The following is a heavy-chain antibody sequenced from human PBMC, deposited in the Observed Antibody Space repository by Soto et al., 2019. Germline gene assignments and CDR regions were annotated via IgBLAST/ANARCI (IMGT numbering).Heavy chain of an antibody. Sequence: GGSLRLSCAASGFTFSNAWMSWVRQAPGKGLEWVGRIKSKTDGGTTDYAAPVKGRFTISRDDSKNTLYLQMNSLKTEDTAVYYCTRDTRFSSFDYWGQGTLVTGSS. CDR3: TRDTRFSSFDY. V-gene: IGHV3-15*01. CDR2: IKSKTDGGTT. CDR1: GFTFSNAW. D-gene: IGHD6-13*01. J-gene: IGHJ4*02.